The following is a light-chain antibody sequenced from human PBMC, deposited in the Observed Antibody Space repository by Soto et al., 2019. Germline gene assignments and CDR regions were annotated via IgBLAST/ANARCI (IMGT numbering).Light chain of an antibody. CDR3: QQYGSSTGT. CDR2: NAF. V-gene: IGKV3-20*01. Sequence: EIVFTQSPATLSLSPGERVALSCRASQSVGSSYLAWYQQKPGQAPRLIIYNAFNRDTGIPDRFSCSGAGTECTLTISRLEPEDVSVDYCQQYGSSTGTFGGGTKVDIK. J-gene: IGKJ4*01. CDR1: QSVGSSY.